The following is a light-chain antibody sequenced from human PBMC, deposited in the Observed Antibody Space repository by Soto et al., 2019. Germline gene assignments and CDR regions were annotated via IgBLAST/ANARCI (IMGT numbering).Light chain of an antibody. CDR2: AAS. CDR1: QGISSY. J-gene: IGKJ4*01. Sequence: DIQLTQSPSFLSASVGDRVTITCRASQGISSYLAWYPQKPGKAPKLLIYAASTLQSGVTSRFSGSGSGTEFTLTISSLQPEDFATYYCQQLNSYPSLTFGGGTKVEIK. CDR3: QQLNSYPSLT. V-gene: IGKV1-9*01.